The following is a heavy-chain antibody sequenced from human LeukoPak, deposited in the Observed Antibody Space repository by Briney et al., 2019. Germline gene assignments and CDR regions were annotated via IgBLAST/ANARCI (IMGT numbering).Heavy chain of an antibody. CDR3: AREMYSGMYNDAFDI. CDR2: IRSDGST. J-gene: IGHJ3*02. Sequence: PGGSLRLSCTASGFTVSSNYISWVRQAPGKGLEWVSVIRSDGSTNHADSVKGRFTISRDNSKNTLYLQMYNLRAEDTAMYYCAREMYSGMYNDAFDIWGQGTKVTVSS. V-gene: IGHV3-53*01. D-gene: IGHD1-26*01. CDR1: GFTVSSNY.